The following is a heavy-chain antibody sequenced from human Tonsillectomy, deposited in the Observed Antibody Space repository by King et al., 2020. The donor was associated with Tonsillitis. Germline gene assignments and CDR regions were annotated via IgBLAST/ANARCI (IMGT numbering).Heavy chain of an antibody. V-gene: IGHV3-33*05. D-gene: IGHD3-22*01. J-gene: IGHJ4*02. Sequence: VQLVESGGGVVQPGRSLRLSCAASGFTFSGYGMHWVRQAPGKGLEWVAVISYDGSNKYYADSLKGRFTISRDNSKNTLFLRMNSLRAEDTAVYYCTRGDDSSGYYSSFDYWGQGTLVTVSS. CDR3: TRGDDSSGYYSSFDY. CDR2: ISYDGSNK. CDR1: GFTFSGYG.